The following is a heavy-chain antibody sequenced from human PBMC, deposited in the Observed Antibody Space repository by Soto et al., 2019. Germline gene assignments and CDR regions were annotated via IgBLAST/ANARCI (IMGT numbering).Heavy chain of an antibody. CDR2: INHSGSA. V-gene: IGHV4-34*01. CDR3: ARGLISGSHYSGGWYYFDS. J-gene: IGHJ4*02. CDR1: GGSFSGYI. D-gene: IGHD1-26*01. Sequence: SETLSLTCDVYGGSFSGYIWTWIRQTPGKGLQWIGQINHSGSANYNPSLRSRVTISVHTSNSQFSLELSSVTAADTAVYYCARGLISGSHYSGGWYYFDSWGQGTQVT.